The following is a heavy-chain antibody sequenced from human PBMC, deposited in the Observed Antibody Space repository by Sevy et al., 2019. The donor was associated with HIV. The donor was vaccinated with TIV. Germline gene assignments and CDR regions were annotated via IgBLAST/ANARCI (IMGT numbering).Heavy chain of an antibody. J-gene: IGHJ4*02. CDR1: GFTFSSYS. CDR2: ISSSSSSI. CDR3: ARVGRGYFVSHYFDY. Sequence: GGSLRLSCAASGFTFSSYSMNWVRQAPGKGLEWVSSISSSSSSIYYADSVKGRFTNSSDNAKNSLYLQMTSLRAEDTAGYYCARVGRGYFVSHYFDYWGQGTLVTVSS. V-gene: IGHV3-21*01. D-gene: IGHD3-9*01.